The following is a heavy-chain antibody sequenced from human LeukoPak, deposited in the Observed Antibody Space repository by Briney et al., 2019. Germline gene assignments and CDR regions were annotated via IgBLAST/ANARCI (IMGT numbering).Heavy chain of an antibody. D-gene: IGHD3-22*01. CDR1: GFTLSSYG. CDR3: AKDDSFGYFQPDD. J-gene: IGHJ4*02. Sequence: GGSLRLSCAASGFTLSSYGMHWVRQAPGKGLEWVAVIWYDGSNKYYADSVKGRFTISRDNSKNTLYLQMNNLRAEDTAVYYCAKDDSFGYFQPDDWGQGTLVTVSS. CDR2: IWYDGSNK. V-gene: IGHV3-33*06.